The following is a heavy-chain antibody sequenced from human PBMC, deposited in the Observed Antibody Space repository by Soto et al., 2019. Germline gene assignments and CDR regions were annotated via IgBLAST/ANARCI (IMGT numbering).Heavy chain of an antibody. CDR2: IYSNDDK. CDR3: ARQMDGDILTAVWYYTMDV. V-gene: IGHV2-5*01. CDR1: GFSLSTSGLG. Sequence: GSGPTLVNPTPPLTLTCTFSGFSLSTSGLGVGWIRQPPGEALEWLALIYSNDDKRYNPSLKSRLSLTKDTSKNQVVLTMTNMDPVDTATYFCARQMDGDILTAVWYYTMDVWGQGTTVTVSS. D-gene: IGHD3-9*01. J-gene: IGHJ6*02.